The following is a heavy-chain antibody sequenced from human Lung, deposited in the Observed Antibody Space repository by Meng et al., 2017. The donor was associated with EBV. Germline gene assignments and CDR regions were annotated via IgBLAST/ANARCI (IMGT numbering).Heavy chain of an antibody. Sequence: QVELVESGSELKKPWASVKVSCKASGYTFTRHAINWVRQAPGQGLEWMGWMNTKTGNPTYAQGFTGRFVFSLDTSVSTAYLQISSLKAEDTAMYYCARDDNGAPDYWGQGTLVTVSS. D-gene: IGHD1-14*01. V-gene: IGHV7-4-1*02. J-gene: IGHJ4*02. CDR2: MNTKTGNP. CDR1: GYTFTRHA. CDR3: ARDDNGAPDY.